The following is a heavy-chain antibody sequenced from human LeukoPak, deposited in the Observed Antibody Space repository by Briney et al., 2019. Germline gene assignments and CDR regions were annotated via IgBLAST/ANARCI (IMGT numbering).Heavy chain of an antibody. Sequence: PGGSLRLSSAGSGFSFSSYGMHWVRQAPGKGLEWMAFIRSDGSNKYYADSVKGRFTISRDNSKNTLYLQMNSLRAEDTAVYYCARATSTYYYDSSGYWGQGTLVTVSS. V-gene: IGHV3-30*02. CDR2: IRSDGSNK. CDR3: ARATSTYYYDSSGY. CDR1: GFSFSSYG. J-gene: IGHJ4*02. D-gene: IGHD3-22*01.